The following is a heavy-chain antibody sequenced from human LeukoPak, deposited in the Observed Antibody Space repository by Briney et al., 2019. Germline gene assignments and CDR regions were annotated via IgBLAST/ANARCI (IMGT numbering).Heavy chain of an antibody. J-gene: IGHJ3*01. Sequence: GGSLRLSCAASGFTFNNYEMHWVRQTAGKGLEWVSAVGIAGDTFYAGSVKRRFSISRDNAESSLFLQMNSVRPGATAVYYCAREGRMGTADAFDVRGQGTMVTVSS. CDR1: GFTFNNYE. D-gene: IGHD1-14*01. V-gene: IGHV3-13*01. CDR2: VGIAGDT. CDR3: AREGRMGTADAFDV.